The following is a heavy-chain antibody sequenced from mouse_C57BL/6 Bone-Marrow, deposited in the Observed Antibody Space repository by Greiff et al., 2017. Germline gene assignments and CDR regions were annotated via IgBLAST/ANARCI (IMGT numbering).Heavy chain of an antibody. CDR2: INPNNGGT. Sequence: EVQLQQSGPELVKPGASVKISCKASGYTFTDYYMNWVKQSHGKSLEWIGDINPNNGGTSYNQKFKGKATLTVDKSSSTAYIELRSLTSEYSAVYYCVRGGDTQAWFAYWGQGTLVTVSA. D-gene: IGHD5-1-1*01. CDR3: VRGGDTQAWFAY. V-gene: IGHV1-26*01. J-gene: IGHJ3*01. CDR1: GYTFTDYY.